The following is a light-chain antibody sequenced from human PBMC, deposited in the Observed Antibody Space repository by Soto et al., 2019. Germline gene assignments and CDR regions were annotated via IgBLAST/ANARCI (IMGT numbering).Light chain of an antibody. CDR3: QQCRNWPLT. J-gene: IGKJ4*01. CDR1: QNVYNN. CDR2: DAS. Sequence: EIVMTQSPATLSVSPGDGATLSCKASQNVYNNLAWYQQRPGQPTRLLIYDASTRATGISARFSGRGYGTEFTITISSLQSEDFAVYFCQQCRNWPLTFGGGTKVEIK. V-gene: IGKV3-15*01.